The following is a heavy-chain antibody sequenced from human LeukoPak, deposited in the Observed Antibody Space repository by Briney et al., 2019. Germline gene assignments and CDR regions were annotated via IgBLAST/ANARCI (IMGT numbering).Heavy chain of an antibody. CDR1: GYSISSGYY. Sequence: SETLSLTCAVSGYSISSGYYWGWIRQPPGKGLEWIGSIYHSGSTYYNPSLKSRVTISVDTSKNQFSLKLSSVTAADAAVYYCARLGGYKNQYYFHYWGQGTLVTVSS. J-gene: IGHJ4*02. CDR2: IYHSGST. CDR3: ARLGGYKNQYYFHY. V-gene: IGHV4-38-2*01. D-gene: IGHD5-24*01.